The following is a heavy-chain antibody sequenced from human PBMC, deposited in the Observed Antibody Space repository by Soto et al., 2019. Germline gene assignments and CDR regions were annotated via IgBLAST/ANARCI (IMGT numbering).Heavy chain of an antibody. J-gene: IGHJ3*02. CDR1: GFTFSSYG. Sequence: GGSLRLSCAASGFTFSSYGMHWVRQAPGKGLEWVAVIWYDGSNKYYADSVKGRFTISRDNSKNTLYLQMNSLRAEDTAVYYCARAWGYCSGGSCYSDAFDIWGQGTMVTVSS. CDR2: IWYDGSNK. CDR3: ARAWGYCSGGSCYSDAFDI. D-gene: IGHD2-15*01. V-gene: IGHV3-33*01.